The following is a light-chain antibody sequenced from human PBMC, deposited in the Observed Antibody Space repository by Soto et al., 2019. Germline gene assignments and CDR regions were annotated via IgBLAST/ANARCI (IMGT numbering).Light chain of an antibody. J-gene: IGLJ1*01. CDR2: EVT. V-gene: IGLV2-8*01. Sequence: QSALTQPPSASGSPGQSVTISCTGTSSDVGGYNFVSWYQQHPGKVPKLIIYEVTKLPSGVPDRFSGSKSGNTASLTVSGLQAEDEADYYCSSYGGSNNRYVFGTGTKLTVL. CDR3: SSYGGSNNRYV. CDR1: SSDVGGYNF.